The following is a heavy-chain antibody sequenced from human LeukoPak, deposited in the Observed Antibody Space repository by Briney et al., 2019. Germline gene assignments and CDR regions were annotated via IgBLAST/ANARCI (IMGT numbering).Heavy chain of an antibody. CDR1: GFTFSSYW. CDR2: IKQDGSEK. V-gene: IGHV3-7*01. D-gene: IGHD3-3*01. CDR3: ARDRDFWSGYWDY. Sequence: PGGSLRLSCAASGFTFSSYWMSWVRQAPGKGLEWVANIKQDGSEKYYVDSVKGRFTISRDNAKNSLYLQMNSLRAEDTAVYYCARDRDFWSGYWDYWGQGTLVTVSS. J-gene: IGHJ4*02.